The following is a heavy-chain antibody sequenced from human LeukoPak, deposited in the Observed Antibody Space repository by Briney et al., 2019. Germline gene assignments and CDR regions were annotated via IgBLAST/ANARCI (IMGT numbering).Heavy chain of an antibody. J-gene: IGHJ2*01. CDR2: IHLSGST. CDR3: ARGGVWYFDL. Sequence: SETLSLTCTVSGGSISFHYWSWIRQPPGKGLEWIGYIHLSGSTYYDPSLRSRVTISGDTSKNQFSLRLNSVTAADTAVYYCARGGVWYFDLGGRGTLVTVSS. V-gene: IGHV4-59*11. D-gene: IGHD3-16*01. CDR1: GGSISFHY.